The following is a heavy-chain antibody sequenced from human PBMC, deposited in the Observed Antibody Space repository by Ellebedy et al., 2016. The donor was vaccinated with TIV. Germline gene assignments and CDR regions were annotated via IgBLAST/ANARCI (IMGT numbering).Heavy chain of an antibody. CDR1: GYTFTGYY. CDR2: INPNSGGT. CDR3: ARESSTTGTTSDY. J-gene: IGHJ4*02. Sequence: ASVKVSCKASGYTFTGYYMHWVRQAPGQGLEWMGWINPNSGGTNYAQKFQGRVTMNRDTSISTAYMELSRLRSDDTAVYYCARESSTTGTTSDYWGQGTLVTVSS. V-gene: IGHV1-2*02. D-gene: IGHD1-1*01.